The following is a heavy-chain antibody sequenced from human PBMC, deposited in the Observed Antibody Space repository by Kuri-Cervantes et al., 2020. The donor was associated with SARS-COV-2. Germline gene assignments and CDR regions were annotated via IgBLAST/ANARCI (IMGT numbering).Heavy chain of an antibody. D-gene: IGHD3-3*01. V-gene: IGHV3-30*18. CDR1: GFIFSRYG. J-gene: IGHJ4*02. CDR2: IGYDGSRK. Sequence: GGSLRLSCEASGFIFSRYGMHWVRQAPGKGLEWVAAIGYDGSRKHYSDSLKGRFTISRDNSQNTVYLQMSTLRDDDTAAYYCVKSLRFLEWLPLDYWGQGTLVTVSS. CDR3: VKSLRFLEWLPLDY.